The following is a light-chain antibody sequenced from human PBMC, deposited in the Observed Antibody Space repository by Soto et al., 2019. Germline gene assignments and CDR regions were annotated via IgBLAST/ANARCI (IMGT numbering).Light chain of an antibody. V-gene: IGLV2-11*01. J-gene: IGLJ1*01. CDR2: DVS. Sequence: QSALTQPRSVSGSPGQSVTISCTGTSSDVGGYNLVSWYQQHPGKAPKLMIYDVSKRPSGVPDRFSGSKSGNTASLTISGLQAVDEADYYCYSYAGSYTFYVFGTGTKLTVL. CDR1: SSDVGGYNL. CDR3: YSYAGSYTFYV.